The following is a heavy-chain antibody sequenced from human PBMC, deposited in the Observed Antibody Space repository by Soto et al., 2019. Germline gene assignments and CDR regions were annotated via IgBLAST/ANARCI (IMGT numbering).Heavy chain of an antibody. CDR3: ARDPLPFWSGYYTVPATTT. V-gene: IGHV4-31*03. Sequence: SETLSLTCTVSGVSISSGDYYWSWIRQPPGKGLEWIGYIYYSGSTYYNPYLKSRVTISVDTSKNQFSLKLSSVTAADTAVYYCARDPLPFWSGYYTVPATTTWGQGTPGTVSS. D-gene: IGHD3-3*01. J-gene: IGHJ5*02. CDR2: IYYSGST. CDR1: GVSISSGDYY.